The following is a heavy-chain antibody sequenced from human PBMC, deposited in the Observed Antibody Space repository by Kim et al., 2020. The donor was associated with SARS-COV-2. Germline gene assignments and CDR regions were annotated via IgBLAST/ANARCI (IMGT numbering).Heavy chain of an antibody. D-gene: IGHD2-21*02. CDR1: GFTFSNAW. V-gene: IGHV3-15*01. J-gene: IGHJ4*02. CDR2: IKSKTDGGTT. Sequence: GGSLRLSCAASGFTFSNAWMSWVRQAPGKGLEWVGRIKSKTDGGTTDYAAPVKGRFTISRDDSKNTLYLQMNSLKTEDTAVYYCTTEVGGVVTKNFDYWGQGTLVTVSS. CDR3: TTEVGGVVTKNFDY.